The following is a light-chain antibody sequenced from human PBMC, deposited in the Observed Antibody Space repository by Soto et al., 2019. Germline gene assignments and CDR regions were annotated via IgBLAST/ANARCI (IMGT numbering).Light chain of an antibody. CDR1: QSVFDNH. CDR2: GAS. V-gene: IGKV3-20*01. J-gene: IGKJ1*01. CDR3: QVYGRLLTE. Sequence: SQSVFDNHIGWYQQKPGQAPRRLIFGASFRATGIPDRFSVSGSGTHLTYACSRLKPEDSVVYYCQVYGRLLTEFAEGTKVDIK.